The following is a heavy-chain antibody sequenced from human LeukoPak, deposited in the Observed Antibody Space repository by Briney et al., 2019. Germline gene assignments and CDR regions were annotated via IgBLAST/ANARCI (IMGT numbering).Heavy chain of an antibody. V-gene: IGHV3-33*08. J-gene: IGHJ4*02. CDR3: ARRDSSGPYY. CDR2: IWYDGSNK. D-gene: IGHD3-22*01. CDR1: GFTFSSYG. Sequence: GGSLRLSCAASGFTFSSYGMHWVRQVPGKGLEWVAVIWYDGSNKYYADSVKGRFTISRDNSKNTLYLQMNSLSAEDTAVYYCARRDSSGPYYWGQGTLVTVSS.